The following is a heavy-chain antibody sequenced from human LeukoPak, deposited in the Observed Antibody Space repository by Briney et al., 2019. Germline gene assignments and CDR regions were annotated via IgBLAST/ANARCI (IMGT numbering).Heavy chain of an antibody. CDR3: VKSTYGGNCFDS. D-gene: IGHD4-23*01. CDR1: GFTFSNYW. CDR2: INSDGSSA. Sequence: GGSLRLSCAASGFTFSNYWMHWVRQAPGKGLVWVSRINSDGSSATYTDSVKGRFTISRDNAKNTLYLQMSSLRAEDTAVYYCVKSTYGGNCFDSWGQGTLVTVSS. J-gene: IGHJ4*02. V-gene: IGHV3-74*01.